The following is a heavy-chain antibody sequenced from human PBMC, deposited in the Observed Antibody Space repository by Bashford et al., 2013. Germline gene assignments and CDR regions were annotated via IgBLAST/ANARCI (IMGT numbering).Heavy chain of an antibody. Sequence: GESLKISCKGSGYSFTSYWIGWVRQMPGKGLEWMGIIYPGDSDTRYSPSFQGQVTISADKSISTAYLQWSSLKASDTAMYYCARFDPSYYDSSGYLGIDYWGQGTLVTVSS. J-gene: IGHJ4*02. V-gene: IGHV5-51*01. CDR1: GYSFTSYW. CDR2: IYPGDSDT. CDR3: ARFDPSYYDSSGYLGIDY. D-gene: IGHD3-22*01.